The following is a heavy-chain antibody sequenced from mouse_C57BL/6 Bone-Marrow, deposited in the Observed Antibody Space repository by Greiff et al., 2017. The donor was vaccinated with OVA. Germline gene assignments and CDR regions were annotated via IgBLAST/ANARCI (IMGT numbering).Heavy chain of an antibody. V-gene: IGHV1-22*01. CDR3: ARIYYDYDY. CDR2: INPNNGGT. J-gene: IGHJ2*01. D-gene: IGHD2-4*01. CDR1: GYTFTDYN. Sequence: VHVKQSGPELVKPGASVKMSCKASGYTFTDYNMHWVKQSHGKSLEWIGYINPNNGGTSYNQKFKGKATLTVNKSSSTAYMELRSLTSEDSAVYYCARIYYDYDYWGQGTTLTVSS.